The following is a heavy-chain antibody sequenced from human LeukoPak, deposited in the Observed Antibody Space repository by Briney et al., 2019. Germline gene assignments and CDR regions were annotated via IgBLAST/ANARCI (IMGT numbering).Heavy chain of an antibody. CDR1: GFTFSRYG. J-gene: IGHJ2*01. D-gene: IGHD4-23*01. V-gene: IGHV3-30*18. CDR3: AKDYLDYGGSYWYFDL. Sequence: PGGSLRLSCAASGFTFSRYGMHWVRQAPGKGLEWVAVISYDGSNKYYADSVKGRFTISRDNSKNTLYLQMNSLRAEDTAVYYCAKDYLDYGGSYWYFDLWGRGTLVTVSS. CDR2: ISYDGSNK.